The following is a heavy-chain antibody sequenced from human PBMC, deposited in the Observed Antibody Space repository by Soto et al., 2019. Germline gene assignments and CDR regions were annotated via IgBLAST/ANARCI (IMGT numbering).Heavy chain of an antibody. CDR2: ISGSGGST. Sequence: EVQLLESGGGLVQPGGSLRLSCAASGFTFSSYAMSWVRQAPGKGLEWVSAISGSGGSTYYADSVKGRFTISRDNSKNTLYLQMNSLRAEDTAVYYCAKDSVADDFWSGPGHFDYWGQGTLVTVSS. D-gene: IGHD3-3*01. J-gene: IGHJ4*02. CDR3: AKDSVADDFWSGPGHFDY. V-gene: IGHV3-23*01. CDR1: GFTFSSYA.